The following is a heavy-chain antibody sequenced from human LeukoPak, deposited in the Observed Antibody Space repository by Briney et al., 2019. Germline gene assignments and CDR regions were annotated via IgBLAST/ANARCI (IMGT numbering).Heavy chain of an antibody. J-gene: IGHJ6*02. V-gene: IGHV3-48*03. D-gene: IGHD3-9*01. Sequence: GGSLRLSCAASGFTFSSYEMDWVRQAPGKGLEWISCITSSGTNIYDADSVKGRFTISRDNAKNSLYLLMNSLRAEDTGVYYCARRYPFYGMDVWGQGTTVTVSS. CDR1: GFTFSSYE. CDR2: ITSSGTNI. CDR3: ARRYPFYGMDV.